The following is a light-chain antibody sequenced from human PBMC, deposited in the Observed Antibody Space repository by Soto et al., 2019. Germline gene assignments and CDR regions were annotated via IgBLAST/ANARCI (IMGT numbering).Light chain of an antibody. CDR3: QQYGSSPPWT. Sequence: EIVFTHSPGILSLSPGERATLSCRASQSVSSSYLAWYQQKPGQAPRLLIYGASSRATGIPDRFSGSGSGTDFTLTISRLEPEDFAVYYCQQYGSSPPWTFGQGTKVDIK. CDR2: GAS. V-gene: IGKV3-20*01. CDR1: QSVSSSY. J-gene: IGKJ1*01.